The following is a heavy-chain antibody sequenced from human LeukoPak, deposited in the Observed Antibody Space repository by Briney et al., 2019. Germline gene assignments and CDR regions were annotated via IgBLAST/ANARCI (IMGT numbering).Heavy chain of an antibody. CDR1: GFTFSSYG. J-gene: IGHJ6*02. D-gene: IGHD3-10*01. Sequence: GGSLRLSSAASGFTFSSYGMHWVRQAPGKGLEWVAVISYDGSNKYYADSVKGRFTISRDNSKNTLYLQMNSLRAEDTAVYYCGGWFSGSGSYTYGMDVWGQGTTVTVSS. CDR2: ISYDGSNK. V-gene: IGHV3-30*19. CDR3: GGWFSGSGSYTYGMDV.